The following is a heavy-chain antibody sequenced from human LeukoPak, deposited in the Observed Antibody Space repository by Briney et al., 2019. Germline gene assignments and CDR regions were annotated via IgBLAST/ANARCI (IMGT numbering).Heavy chain of an antibody. Sequence: ASVKVSCKASGYTFTGYYMHLVRQAPGQGLEWMGRINPNSGGTNYAQKFQGRVTMTRDTSISTAYMELSRLRSDDTAVYYCARDRRTVTKGNYYYMDVWGKGTTVTVSS. D-gene: IGHD4-11*01. CDR3: ARDRRTVTKGNYYYMDV. CDR2: INPNSGGT. CDR1: GYTFTGYY. J-gene: IGHJ6*03. V-gene: IGHV1-2*06.